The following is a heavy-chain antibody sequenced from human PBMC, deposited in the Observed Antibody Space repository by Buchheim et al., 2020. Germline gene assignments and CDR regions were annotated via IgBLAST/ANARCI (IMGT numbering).Heavy chain of an antibody. CDR3: ARDLPMVPGRSYYFDY. Sequence: QVQLVESGGGVVQPGRSLRLSCAASGFTFNTYGMHWVRQAPGKGLEWVAAISCDGSKIFYADSVKGRFTISRDNSKNTLYLERDSLRAEDTAMYYCARDLPMVPGRSYYFDYWGQETL. CDR1: GFTFNTYG. CDR2: ISCDGSKI. V-gene: IGHV3-30*03. D-gene: IGHD6-13*01. J-gene: IGHJ4*02.